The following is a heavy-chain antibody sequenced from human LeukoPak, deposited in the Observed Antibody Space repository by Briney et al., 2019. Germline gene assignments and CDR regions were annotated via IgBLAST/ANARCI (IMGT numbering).Heavy chain of an antibody. J-gene: IGHJ4*02. D-gene: IGHD3-9*01. Sequence: GGSLRLSCAASGCTFSSYSMNWVRQAPGKGLEWVSSISSSSSYIYYADSVKGRFTISRDNAKNSLYLQVNSLRAEDTAVYYCARGTDYDMTWEYDYWGQGTLVTVSS. CDR3: ARGTDYDMTWEYDY. CDR1: GCTFSSYS. CDR2: ISSSSSYI. V-gene: IGHV3-21*01.